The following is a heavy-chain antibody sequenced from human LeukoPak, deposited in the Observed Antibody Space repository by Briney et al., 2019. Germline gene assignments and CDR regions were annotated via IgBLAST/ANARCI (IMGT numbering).Heavy chain of an antibody. J-gene: IGHJ4*02. D-gene: IGHD3-16*01. CDR3: AKIGGSHDFDY. V-gene: IGHV1-2*06. Sequence: RQXPGQGVEWMGRINPNRGATDYAQKFQGRVTMTRDTSISTAYMELSSLKSDDTAVYYCAKIGGSHDFDYWGQGTLITVSS. CDR2: INPNRGAT.